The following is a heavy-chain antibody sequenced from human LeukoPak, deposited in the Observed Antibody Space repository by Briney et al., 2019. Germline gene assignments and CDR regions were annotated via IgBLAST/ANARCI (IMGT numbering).Heavy chain of an antibody. CDR1: GGTFSSYA. Sequence: ASVKVSCKASGGTFSSYAISWVRQAPGQGLEWMGRIIPILGIANYAQKFQGRVTITADKSTSTAYMELSSLRSEDTAVYYCARAGYCSSTSCLPGYYYMDVWGKGTTVTVSS. V-gene: IGHV1-69*04. D-gene: IGHD2-2*01. CDR3: ARAGYCSSTSCLPGYYYMDV. J-gene: IGHJ6*03. CDR2: IIPILGIA.